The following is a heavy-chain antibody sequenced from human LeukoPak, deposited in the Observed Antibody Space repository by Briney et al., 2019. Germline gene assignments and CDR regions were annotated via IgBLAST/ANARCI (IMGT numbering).Heavy chain of an antibody. J-gene: IGHJ4*02. D-gene: IGHD1-1*01. CDR1: GFTFSSYE. V-gene: IGHV3-48*03. CDR2: ISSSGSTI. Sequence: GGSLRLSCAASGFTFSSYEMNWVRQAPGKGLEWVSYISSSGSTIYYADSVKGRFTISRDNSKNTLSLQMDSLRSEDTGVYYCATGRGSRYKWNDLPDYWGQGTLVTV. CDR3: ATGRGSRYKWNDLPDY.